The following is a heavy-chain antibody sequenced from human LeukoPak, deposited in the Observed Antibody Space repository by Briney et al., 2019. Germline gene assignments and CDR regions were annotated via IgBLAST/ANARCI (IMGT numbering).Heavy chain of an antibody. J-gene: IGHJ4*02. Sequence: PGGSLRLSCAASGFTFSNAWMSWVRQAPGKGLEWVGRIKSKTDGGTTDYAAPVKGRFTISRDDSKNTLYLQMNSLKTEDTAVYYCTTDRLGYYDSSGYNFDYWGQGTLVTVSS. D-gene: IGHD3-22*01. V-gene: IGHV3-15*01. CDR3: TTDRLGYYDSSGYNFDY. CDR2: IKSKTDGGTT. CDR1: GFTFSNAW.